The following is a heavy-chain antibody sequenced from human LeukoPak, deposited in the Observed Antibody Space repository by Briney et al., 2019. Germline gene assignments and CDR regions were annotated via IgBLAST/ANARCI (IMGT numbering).Heavy chain of an antibody. CDR1: GFTFSSYA. CDR3: AASMGVVVVAATSFDY. V-gene: IGHV3-23*01. D-gene: IGHD2-15*01. J-gene: IGHJ4*02. CDR2: ISGSGGST. Sequence: GGSMRLSCAASGFTFSSYAMSWVRQAPGKGLEWVSAISGSGGSTYYADSVKGRFTISRDNSKNTLYLQMNSLRAEDTAVYYCAASMGVVVVAATSFDYWGQGTLVTVSS.